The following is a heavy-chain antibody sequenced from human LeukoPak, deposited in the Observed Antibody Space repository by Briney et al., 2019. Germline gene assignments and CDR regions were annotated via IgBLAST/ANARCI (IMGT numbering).Heavy chain of an antibody. CDR3: ARGGIAAAALVHLDY. D-gene: IGHD6-13*01. J-gene: IGHJ4*02. CDR1: GGSITSYY. CDR2: IYYSGST. Sequence: SETLSLTCSVSGGSITSYYWSWIRQPPGKGLEGIGYIYYSGSTNYNPSLKRRVTIAVDTSKNQFSLKLSSVTAADTAVYYCARGGIAAAALVHLDYWGQGTLVTVSS. V-gene: IGHV4-59*01.